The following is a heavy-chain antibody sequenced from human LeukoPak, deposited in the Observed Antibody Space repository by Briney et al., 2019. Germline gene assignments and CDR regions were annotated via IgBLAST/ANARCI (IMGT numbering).Heavy chain of an antibody. CDR3: ARDRNPYGDGAFDY. Sequence: KSSETLSLTCAVSGGSISSSNWWSWVRQPPGKGLEWIGEIYHSGSTNYNPSLKSRVTISVDKSKNQFSLKLSSVTAADTAVYYCARDRNPYGDGAFDYWGQGTLVTVSS. CDR1: GGSISSSNW. V-gene: IGHV4-4*02. D-gene: IGHD4-17*01. CDR2: IYHSGST. J-gene: IGHJ4*02.